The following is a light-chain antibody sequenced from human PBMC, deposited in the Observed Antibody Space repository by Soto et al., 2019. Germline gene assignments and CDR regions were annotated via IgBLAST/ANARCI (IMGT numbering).Light chain of an antibody. V-gene: IGKV3-20*01. Sequence: EIVLTQSPGIISLSPGERATLSCRASQTVPSNYLAWYQKNPGQAPRLLIYGASSRATGIPDMFSGSGSGTYFILTISRLEPEDVAVYYCQHYGRGRDTFGQGTRLETK. J-gene: IGKJ5*01. CDR3: QHYGRGRDT. CDR1: QTVPSNY. CDR2: GAS.